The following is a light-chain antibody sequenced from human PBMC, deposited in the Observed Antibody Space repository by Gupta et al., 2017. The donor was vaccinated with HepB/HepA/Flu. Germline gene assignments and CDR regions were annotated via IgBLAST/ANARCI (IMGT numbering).Light chain of an antibody. Sequence: SALTQPASASGSPGKPLTIPCTGTSSDVGGYNYVSWYQQHPGKAPKLMIYDISNRPSGVANRFSGSKSGNTASLTISGLQAEDEADYYCSSYTSSSTLVFGTGTKVTVL. J-gene: IGLJ1*01. CDR2: DIS. CDR3: SSYTSSSTLV. V-gene: IGLV2-14*01. CDR1: SSDVGGYNY.